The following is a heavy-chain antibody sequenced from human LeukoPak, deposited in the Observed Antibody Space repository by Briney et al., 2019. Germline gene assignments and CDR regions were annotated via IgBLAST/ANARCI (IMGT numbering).Heavy chain of an antibody. Sequence: GGSLRLSCAASGFTFSDHYMSWIRQAPGKGLEWVSAISGGGGSTYYADSVKGRFTISRDNSKNTLYLQMKSLRAEDTAVYYCLYGYKIAHYWGQGTLVTVSS. V-gene: IGHV3-23*01. J-gene: IGHJ4*02. D-gene: IGHD5-18*01. CDR3: LYGYKIAHY. CDR2: ISGGGGST. CDR1: GFTFSDHY.